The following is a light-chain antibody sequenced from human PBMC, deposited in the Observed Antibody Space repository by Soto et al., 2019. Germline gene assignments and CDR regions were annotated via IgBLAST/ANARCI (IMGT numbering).Light chain of an antibody. CDR2: SNS. CDR1: TSDIGSNT. V-gene: IGLV1-44*01. J-gene: IGLJ2*01. Sequence: QSVLTQPPSSSGTPGQRVTIACSGGTSDIGSNTVSWYQQIPGTAPRLLIYSNSQRASGVPDRFSGSKSGTSASLAISGLRYGDDADYYCEAWDDSLNRPIFGGGTKLTVL. CDR3: EAWDDSLNRPI.